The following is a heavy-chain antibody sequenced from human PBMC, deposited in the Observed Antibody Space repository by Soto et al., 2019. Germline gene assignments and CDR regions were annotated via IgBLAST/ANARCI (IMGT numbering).Heavy chain of an antibody. CDR2: IHPGNSDA. D-gene: IGHD5-12*01. V-gene: IGHV5-51*01. Sequence: PRESLKISCECSVYTFSTYWIGWVRQIPGEGLEWMGIIHPGNSDARYSPSFQGQVTISADTSINTAYLQWRSLKASDTAFYYCARHTNGYNPLDYWGQGTLVTVSS. CDR3: ARHTNGYNPLDY. CDR1: VYTFSTYW. J-gene: IGHJ4*02.